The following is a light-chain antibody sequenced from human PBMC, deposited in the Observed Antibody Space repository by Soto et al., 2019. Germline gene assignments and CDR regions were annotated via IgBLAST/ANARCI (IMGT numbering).Light chain of an antibody. J-gene: IGLJ1*01. CDR1: SSDVGGYNY. CDR2: EVS. V-gene: IGLV2-14*01. Sequence: HSALTQPASVSGSPGQSITIACTGTSSDVGGYNYVSWFQQHPGKAPKLMIYEVSNRPSGVSNRFSASKSGNTASLTISGLQAEDEATYYCSSYSSSSTLVFGTGTKVTVL. CDR3: SSYSSSSTLV.